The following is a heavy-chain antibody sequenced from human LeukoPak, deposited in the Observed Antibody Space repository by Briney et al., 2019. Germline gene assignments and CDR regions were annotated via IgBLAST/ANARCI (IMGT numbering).Heavy chain of an antibody. D-gene: IGHD3-22*01. CDR3: AGGQDYFDSSGYFPVVRH. CDR2: INTNTGKP. V-gene: IGHV7-4-1*02. Sequence: GASVKVSCKASGYTFTNYGLNWLRQAPGQGLEWMGWINTNTGKPTYAQGFTGRIVFSLATSVSTAYLQINTLKTEDTAVYYCAGGQDYFDSSGYFPVVRHWGQGTLVTVSS. CDR1: GYTFTNYG. J-gene: IGHJ4*02.